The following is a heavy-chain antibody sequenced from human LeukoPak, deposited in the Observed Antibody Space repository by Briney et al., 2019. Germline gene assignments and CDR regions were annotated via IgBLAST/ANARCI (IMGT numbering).Heavy chain of an antibody. CDR2: IYSSGTT. CDR3: ARDANARAWDY. J-gene: IGHJ4*02. V-gene: IGHV4-4*07. Sequence: PSATLSLTCTVSGDSINNYFWTWIRQPAGKGLEWIGRIYSSGTTNYNPSLKSRLIMSVDTSKNRFSLNLSSVTAADTAVYYCARDANARAWDYWGQGILVTVSS. CDR1: GDSINNYF. D-gene: IGHD1-1*01.